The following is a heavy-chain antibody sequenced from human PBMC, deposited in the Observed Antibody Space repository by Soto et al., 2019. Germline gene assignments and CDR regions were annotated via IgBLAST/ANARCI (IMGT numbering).Heavy chain of an antibody. CDR2: ISSSSSYI. V-gene: IGHV3-21*01. CDR1: GFTFSSYS. CDR3: ARDVWGTNGVLQP. J-gene: IGHJ4*02. Sequence: EVQLVESGGGLVKPGGSLRLSCAASGFTFSSYSMNWVRQAPGKGLEWVSSISSSSSYIYYADSVKGRFTISRDNAKNSLYLQMNSLRAEDTAVYYCARDVWGTNGVLQPWGQGTLVTVSS. D-gene: IGHD2-8*01.